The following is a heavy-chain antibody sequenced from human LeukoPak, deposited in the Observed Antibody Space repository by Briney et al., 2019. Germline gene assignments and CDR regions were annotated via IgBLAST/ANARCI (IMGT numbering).Heavy chain of an antibody. J-gene: IGHJ4*02. CDR2: INHSGST. D-gene: IGHD4-17*01. V-gene: IGHV4-34*01. CDR1: GGSFSGYY. CDR3: ARGRTPAVTLDY. Sequence: SETLSLTCAVYGGSFSGYYWSWIRQPPGKGLERIGEINHSGSTNYNPSLKSRVTISVDTSKNQFSLKLSSVTAADTAVYYCARGRTPAVTLDYWGQGTLVTVSS.